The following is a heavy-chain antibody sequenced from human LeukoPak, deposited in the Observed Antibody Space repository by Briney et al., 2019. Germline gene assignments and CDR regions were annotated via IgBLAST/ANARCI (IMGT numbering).Heavy chain of an antibody. Sequence: GGSLRLSCAASGFTFSSYAMSWVRQAPGKGLEWVSSISSSSSYIYYADSVKGRFTISRDNSKNSLYLQMNSLRTEDTALYYCAKGGYCSSTSCPYYYYMDVWGKGTTVTVSS. V-gene: IGHV3-21*04. J-gene: IGHJ6*03. CDR1: GFTFSSYA. D-gene: IGHD2-2*01. CDR2: ISSSSSYI. CDR3: AKGGYCSSTSCPYYYYMDV.